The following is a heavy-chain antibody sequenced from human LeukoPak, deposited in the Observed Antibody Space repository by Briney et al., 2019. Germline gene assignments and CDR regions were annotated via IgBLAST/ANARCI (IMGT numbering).Heavy chain of an antibody. V-gene: IGHV3-21*01. CDR3: ARDHGSGSHYFDY. Sequence: GGSLRLSCAASGFTFSSYSTNWVRQAPGKGLEWVSSISSSSSYIYYADSVKGRFTISRDNAKNSLYLQMNSLRAEDTAVYYCARDHGSGSHYFDYWGQGTLVTVSS. CDR1: GFTFSSYS. CDR2: ISSSSSYI. D-gene: IGHD3-10*01. J-gene: IGHJ4*02.